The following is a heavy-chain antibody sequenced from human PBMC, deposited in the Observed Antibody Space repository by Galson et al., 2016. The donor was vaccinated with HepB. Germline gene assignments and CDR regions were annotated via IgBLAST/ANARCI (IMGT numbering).Heavy chain of an antibody. J-gene: IGHJ5*02. D-gene: IGHD6-6*01. V-gene: IGHV4-30-2*01. Sequence: TLSLTCAVSGGSISSGDYSWSWIRQPPGKGLEWIGYIYHSGSTYYNPSLKSRVIISVDRSKNQFSLKLTSVTAADTAVYYCARYIPARSWFDPWGQGTLVTVSS. CDR3: ARYIPARSWFDP. CDR2: IYHSGST. CDR1: GGSISSGDYS.